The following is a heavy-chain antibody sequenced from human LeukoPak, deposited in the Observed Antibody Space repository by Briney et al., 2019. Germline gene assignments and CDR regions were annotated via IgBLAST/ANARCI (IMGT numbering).Heavy chain of an antibody. Sequence: PSETLSLTCAVYGGSFSGYYWSWIRQPPGKGLEWIGEINHSGSTNYNPSLKSRVTISVDTSKNQFSLKLSSVTAADTAVYYCARLGDTRPHYYYYYMDVWGKGTTVTVSS. D-gene: IGHD3-16*01. CDR2: INHSGST. V-gene: IGHV4-34*01. J-gene: IGHJ6*03. CDR3: ARLGDTRPHYYYYYMDV. CDR1: GGSFSGYY.